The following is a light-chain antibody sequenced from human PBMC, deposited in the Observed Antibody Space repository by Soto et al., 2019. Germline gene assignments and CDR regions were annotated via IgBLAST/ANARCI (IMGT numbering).Light chain of an antibody. V-gene: IGKV1-5*01. CDR2: DAS. J-gene: IGKJ4*01. Sequence: IQMTQYPSTLSASVGDRVTLTCRASQSVRSWLAWYQQKPGRAPKFLIYDASSLESGVPSRFSGSGSGTEFTLTISNLQPDDFATYYCQQYDNYPLTFGGGTKVDIK. CDR3: QQYDNYPLT. CDR1: QSVRSW.